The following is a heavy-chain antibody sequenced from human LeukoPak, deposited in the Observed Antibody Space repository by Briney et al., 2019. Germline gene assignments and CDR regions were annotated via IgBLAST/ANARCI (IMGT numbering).Heavy chain of an antibody. D-gene: IGHD3-9*01. J-gene: IGHJ4*02. V-gene: IGHV3-20*04. Sequence: GGSLRLSCAASGFTFDDYGMSWVRQAPGKGLGWVSGINWNGGSTGYADSVKGRFTISRDNAKNLLYLQMNSLRAEDTAVYYCARTYYDILTGYNPYFDYWGQGILVTVSS. CDR2: INWNGGST. CDR1: GFTFDDYG. CDR3: ARTYYDILTGYNPYFDY.